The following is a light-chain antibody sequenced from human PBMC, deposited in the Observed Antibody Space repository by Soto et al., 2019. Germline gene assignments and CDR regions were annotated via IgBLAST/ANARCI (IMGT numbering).Light chain of an antibody. CDR3: QQYNNLPFT. V-gene: IGKV1-33*01. CDR1: QDIRNY. Sequence: DIQMTQSPSSLSASVGDRVTITCQASQDIRNYLNWYQQKPGKAPKLLLYNASNLETGVTSRFTGGGSGTDFTFTITNMQPEDIATYYCQQYNNLPFTFGPGTKVDIK. J-gene: IGKJ3*01. CDR2: NAS.